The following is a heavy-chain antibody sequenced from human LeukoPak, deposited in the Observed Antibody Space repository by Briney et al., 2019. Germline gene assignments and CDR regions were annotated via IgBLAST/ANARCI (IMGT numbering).Heavy chain of an antibody. CDR3: ARELH. J-gene: IGHJ4*02. CDR1: GLSVSINY. CDR2: IYSGCST. V-gene: IGHV3-53*04. Sequence: GGSLRLSCASSGLSVSINYMSWVREAPGKGLDGVSIIYSGCSTYYADSVKGRFTISRHNSKNTLHLQMNSLRVEDTAVYYCARELHWGQGTLVTVSS.